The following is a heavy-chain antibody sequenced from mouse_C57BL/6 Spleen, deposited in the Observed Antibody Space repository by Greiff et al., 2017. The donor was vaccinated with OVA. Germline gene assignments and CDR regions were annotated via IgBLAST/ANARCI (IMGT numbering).Heavy chain of an antibody. V-gene: IGHV7-1*01. CDR2: SRNKANDYTT. D-gene: IGHD2-3*01. Sequence: EVQLVESGGGLVQSGRSLRLSCATSGFTFSDFYMEWVRQAPGKGLEWIAASRNKANDYTTEYSASVKGRFIVSRDTSQSILYLQMNALRAEDTAIYYCARDESDGYYGAMDYWGQGTSVTVSS. CDR3: ARDESDGYYGAMDY. CDR1: GFTFSDFY. J-gene: IGHJ4*01.